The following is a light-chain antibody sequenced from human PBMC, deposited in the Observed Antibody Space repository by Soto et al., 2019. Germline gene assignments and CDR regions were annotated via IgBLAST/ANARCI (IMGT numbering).Light chain of an antibody. CDR1: SSDVGSYNY. CDR3: CSYTGSSPNYV. CDR2: DVS. Sequence: QSVLTQPRSVSGSPGQSVTISCTGTSSDVGSYNYVSWYQQHPGKAPKVMIYDVSKRPSGVPDRFSGSKSGNTASLTVSGLQAEDEAVYYCCSYTGSSPNYVFGTGTKVTVL. V-gene: IGLV2-11*01. J-gene: IGLJ1*01.